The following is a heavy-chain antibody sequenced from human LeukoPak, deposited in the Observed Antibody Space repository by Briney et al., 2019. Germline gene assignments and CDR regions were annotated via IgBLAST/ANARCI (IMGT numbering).Heavy chain of an antibody. Sequence: GGSLRLSCAASGFTFSSCSINWVRRAPGKGLEWVSYITGSSSIIYYADSVKGRFTISRDNAKNSLFLQMDSLRADDTAIYYCARGVAGDSDFWGQGTLVTVSS. J-gene: IGHJ4*02. D-gene: IGHD2-21*02. CDR2: ITGSSSII. CDR3: ARGVAGDSDF. CDR1: GFTFSSCS. V-gene: IGHV3-48*01.